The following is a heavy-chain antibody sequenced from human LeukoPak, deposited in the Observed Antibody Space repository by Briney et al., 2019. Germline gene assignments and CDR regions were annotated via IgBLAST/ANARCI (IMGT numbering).Heavy chain of an antibody. V-gene: IGHV4-39*07. CDR3: GRQDWYFDL. CDR2: IYYSGST. J-gene: IGHJ2*01. D-gene: IGHD6-25*01. CDR1: GGSISSSSYY. Sequence: SETLSLTCTVSGGSISSSSYYWGWIRQPPGKGLGWIGSIYYSGSTYYNPSLKSRVTISVDTSKNQFSLKLSSVTAADTAVYYCGRQDWYFDLWGRGTLVTVSS.